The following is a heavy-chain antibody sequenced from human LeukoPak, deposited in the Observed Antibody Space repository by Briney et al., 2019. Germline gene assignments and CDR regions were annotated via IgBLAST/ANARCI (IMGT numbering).Heavy chain of an antibody. V-gene: IGHV3-20*04. J-gene: IGHJ3*02. CDR3: ARDGGDIVVVLPGDAFDI. CDR2: INWNGGST. D-gene: IGHD2-2*01. CDR1: GFTFDDYG. Sequence: GGSLRLSCAASGFTFDDYGMSWVRQAPGKGLEWVSGINWNGGSTGYADSVKGRFTISRDNAKNSLYLQMNSLRAEDTAVYYCARDGGDIVVVLPGDAFDIWGQGTMVTVSS.